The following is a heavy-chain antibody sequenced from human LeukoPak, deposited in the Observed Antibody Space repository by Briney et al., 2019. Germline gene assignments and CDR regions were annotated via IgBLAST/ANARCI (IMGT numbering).Heavy chain of an antibody. CDR3: ARGGMNRKCTNGVCSQNWFDP. V-gene: IGHV1-69*04. CDR1: GYTFTSYD. J-gene: IGHJ5*02. D-gene: IGHD2-8*01. CDR2: IIPIFGIA. Sequence: GASVKVSCKASGYTFTSYDINWVRQAPGQGLEWMGRIIPIFGIANYAQKFQGRVTITADKSTSTAYMELSSLRSEDTAVYYCARGGMNRKCTNGVCSQNWFDPWGQGTLVTVSS.